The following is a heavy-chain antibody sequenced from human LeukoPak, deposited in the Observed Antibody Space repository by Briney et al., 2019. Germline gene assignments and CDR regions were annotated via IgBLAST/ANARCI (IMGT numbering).Heavy chain of an antibody. CDR2: INPNSGGT. V-gene: IGHV1-2*02. J-gene: IGHJ5*02. CDR1: GYTFTGYY. Sequence: GASVKVSCKASGYTFTGYYMHWVRQAPGQGLEWMGWINPNSGGTNYAQKFQGRVTMTRDTSISTAYMELSRLRSDDTAVYYCARAPDIVVVPAAARWFDPWGQGTLVTVSS. CDR3: ARAPDIVVVPAAARWFDP. D-gene: IGHD2-2*01.